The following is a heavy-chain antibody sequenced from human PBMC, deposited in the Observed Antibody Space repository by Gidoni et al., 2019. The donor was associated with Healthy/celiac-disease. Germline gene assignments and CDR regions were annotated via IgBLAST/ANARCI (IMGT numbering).Heavy chain of an antibody. V-gene: IGHV3-30-3*01. CDR1: GFTFSSYA. Sequence: VLHVCPRSLSCAASGFTFSSYAMPWVRQAPGKGLEWVAVISYDGSNKYYADSVKGRFTISRDNSKNTLYLQMNSLRAEDTAVYYCARVNQDAVANRKTHYYYYYGMDVWGQGTTVTVSS. D-gene: IGHD6-19*01. CDR2: ISYDGSNK. CDR3: ARVNQDAVANRKTHYYYYYGMDV. J-gene: IGHJ6*02.